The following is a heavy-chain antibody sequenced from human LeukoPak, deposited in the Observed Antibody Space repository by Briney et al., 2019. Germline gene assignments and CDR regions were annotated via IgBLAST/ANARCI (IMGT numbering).Heavy chain of an antibody. D-gene: IGHD3-16*01. CDR2: TYYTSKWYN. V-gene: IGHV6-1*01. CDR3: AREMNDVFGH. CDR1: GDSVSNNNAA. Sequence: SQTQSPTRAISGDSVSNNNAAWNWLRQSPSRGLEWLGRTYYTSKWYNGYAESVKSRITINPDTSKNQFSLQLNSVTPEDTAVYYCAREMNDVFGHWGQGTLVTVSS. J-gene: IGHJ4*02.